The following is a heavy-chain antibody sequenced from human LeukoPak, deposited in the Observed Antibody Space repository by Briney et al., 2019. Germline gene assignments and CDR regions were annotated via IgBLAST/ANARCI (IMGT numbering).Heavy chain of an antibody. Sequence: PGRSLRLSCAASGFTFSSYAMHWVRQAPGKGLEWVAVISYDGSNKYYADSVKGRFTISRDNSKNTLYLQMNSLRAEDTAVYYCAREDPYSAAFDIWGQGTMVTVSS. CDR2: ISYDGSNK. J-gene: IGHJ3*02. V-gene: IGHV3-30*04. CDR1: GFTFSSYA. CDR3: AREDPYSAAFDI. D-gene: IGHD6-13*01.